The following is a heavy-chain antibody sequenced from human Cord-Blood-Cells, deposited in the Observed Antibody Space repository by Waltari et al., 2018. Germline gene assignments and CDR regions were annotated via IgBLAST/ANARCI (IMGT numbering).Heavy chain of an antibody. Sequence: QVQLQESGPGLVKPSETLSLTCTVSGGSISSYYWSWIRQPPGKGLEWIGYIYYSGSTNYNPYLKSRVTISVDTSKNQFSLKLSSVTAADTAVYYCARGKEGSSWYYYYYMDVWGKGTTVTVSS. CDR2: IYYSGST. V-gene: IGHV4-59*01. J-gene: IGHJ6*03. D-gene: IGHD6-13*01. CDR1: GGSISSYY. CDR3: ARGKEGSSWYYYYYMDV.